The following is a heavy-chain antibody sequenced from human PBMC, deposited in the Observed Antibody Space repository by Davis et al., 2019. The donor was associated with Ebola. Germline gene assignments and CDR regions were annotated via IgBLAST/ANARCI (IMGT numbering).Heavy chain of an antibody. CDR3: ARGFRVVVINGAPYGMDV. CDR2: INPSGGST. CDR1: GYTFTGYY. Sequence: ASVKVSCKASGYTFTGYYMHWVRQAPGQGLEWMGIINPSGGSTSYAQKFQGRVTMTRDTSISTAYMELSRLRSDDTAVYYCARGFRVVVINGAPYGMDVWGQGTTVTVSS. D-gene: IGHD3-22*01. J-gene: IGHJ6*02. V-gene: IGHV1-46*01.